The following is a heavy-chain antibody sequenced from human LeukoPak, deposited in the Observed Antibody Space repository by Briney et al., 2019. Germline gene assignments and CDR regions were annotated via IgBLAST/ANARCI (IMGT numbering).Heavy chain of an antibody. CDR2: ISSSSDLM. D-gene: IGHD3-10*01. CDR1: GFSLSISG. V-gene: IGHV3-48*02. J-gene: IGHJ4*02. CDR3: ARVLRGLYNLRD. Sequence: GGSLRLSCEASGFSLSISGMNWVRQAPGKGLEWVSYISSSSDLMSYVDSVKGRFTVSRDNAKNSLFLQMNSLRDEDTAVYYCARVLRGLYNLRDGGQGTLVTVSS.